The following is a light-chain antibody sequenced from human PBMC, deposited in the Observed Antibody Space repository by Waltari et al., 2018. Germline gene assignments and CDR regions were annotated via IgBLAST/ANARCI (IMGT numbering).Light chain of an antibody. CDR2: GTS. CDR3: QQYSNWPRT. CDR1: QSVSST. Sequence: EIVLAQSPATLSLSPGERATLSCRASQSVSSTLAWYQQKPGQAPRLLIYGTSNRATGIPDRFSGSGSGTDVTLTISSLEPDDFAVYYCQQYSNWPRTFGQGTKVEIK. V-gene: IGKV3-11*01. J-gene: IGKJ1*01.